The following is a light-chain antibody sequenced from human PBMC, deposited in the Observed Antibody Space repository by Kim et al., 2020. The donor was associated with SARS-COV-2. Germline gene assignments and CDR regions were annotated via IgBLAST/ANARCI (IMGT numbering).Light chain of an antibody. Sequence: QSVTISFPGTSSDVVGYNSVSWYQQHPGKAPRLMIYDVTKRPSGVPDRFSGSQSGNTASLTISGLQAEDEADYYCCSYAGSPLYVFGTGTKVTVL. J-gene: IGLJ1*01. CDR2: DVT. V-gene: IGLV2-11*03. CDR3: CSYAGSPLYV. CDR1: SSDVVGYNS.